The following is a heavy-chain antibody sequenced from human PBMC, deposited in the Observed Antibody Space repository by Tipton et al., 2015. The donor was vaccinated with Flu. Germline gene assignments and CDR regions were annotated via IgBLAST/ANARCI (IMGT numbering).Heavy chain of an antibody. CDR3: ASRGDYFDN. CDR2: IEQDGSEK. Sequence: GSLRLSCAASGFTFSRYWMSWVRQAPGKGLEWVANIEQDGSEKYYLDSVKGRFTISRDNAKNSLYLQMNSLGAEDTAVYYCASRGDYFDNWGQGTLVTVSS. D-gene: IGHD3-10*01. J-gene: IGHJ4*02. V-gene: IGHV3-7*01. CDR1: GFTFSRYW.